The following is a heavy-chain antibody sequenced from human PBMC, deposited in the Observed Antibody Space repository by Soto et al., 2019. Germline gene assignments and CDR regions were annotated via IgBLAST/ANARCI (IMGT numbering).Heavy chain of an antibody. D-gene: IGHD6-13*01. CDR1: GGSISSYY. J-gene: IGHJ4*02. CDR2: IYHSGST. CDR3: ANSHAGAHITAAVH. V-gene: IGHV4-59*04. Sequence: SETLSLTCTVSGGSISSYYWSWIRQPPGKGLEWIGYIYHSGSTYYNPSLKSRVTISVDRSKNQFSLKLSSVTAADTAVYYCANSHAGAHITAAVHWGQGTLVTVSS.